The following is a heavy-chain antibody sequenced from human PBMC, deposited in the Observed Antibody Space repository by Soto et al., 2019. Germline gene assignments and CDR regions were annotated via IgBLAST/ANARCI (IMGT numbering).Heavy chain of an antibody. CDR3: ARDRPAFKSFGSGMDV. D-gene: IGHD3-16*01. Sequence: QVQLQESGPGLVKPSQTLSLTCSVSGGAINNRAYSWSWIRQHPGRGLEWIGNIFHTGSTDYNPAIMGRLKISIAASKNEFSLKLTSVTAADTAVYYCARDRPAFKSFGSGMDVWGQGTTVTVSS. CDR1: GGAINNRAYS. V-gene: IGHV4-31*03. CDR2: IFHTGST. J-gene: IGHJ6*02.